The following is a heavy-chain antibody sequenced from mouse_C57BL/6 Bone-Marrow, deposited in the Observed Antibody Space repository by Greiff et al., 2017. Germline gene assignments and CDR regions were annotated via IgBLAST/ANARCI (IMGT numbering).Heavy chain of an antibody. CDR2: INPSSGYT. V-gene: IGHV1-4*01. D-gene: IGHD1-1*01. CDR1: GYTFTSYT. CDR3: AYYDSKGY. Sequence: VQVVESGAELARPGASVKMSCKASGYTFTSYTMHWVKQRPGQGLEWIGYINPSSGYTKYNQKFKDKATLTADKSSSTAYMQLSSLTSEDSAAYNSAYYDSKGYWGQGTTLTVSS. J-gene: IGHJ2*01.